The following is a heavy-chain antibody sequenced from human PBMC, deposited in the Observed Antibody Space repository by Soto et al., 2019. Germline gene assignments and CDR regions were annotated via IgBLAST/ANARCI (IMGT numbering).Heavy chain of an antibody. CDR2: IFSNGGST. J-gene: IGHJ5*02. D-gene: IGHD3-16*01. CDR1: GDSISGSQ. Sequence: PSETLSLTCAVSGDSISGSQWWSGVRQAPGKGLEYVSVIFSNGGSTYYADSVKGRFTISRDNSKNTLYLQMSRLRPEDTAVYYCVKCGGNRDIRLSDNWFDAWGQGTLVTVSS. CDR3: VKCGGNRDIRLSDNWFDA. V-gene: IGHV3-64D*06.